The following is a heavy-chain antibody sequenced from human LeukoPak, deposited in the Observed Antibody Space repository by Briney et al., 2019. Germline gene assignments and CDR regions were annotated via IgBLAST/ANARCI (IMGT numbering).Heavy chain of an antibody. CDR3: ARGNQLLSPNWFDP. V-gene: IGHV4-39*07. J-gene: IGHJ5*02. CDR2: IYYTGNT. CDR1: GVSISSSNSY. D-gene: IGHD2-2*01. Sequence: PSETLSLTCTVSGVSISSSNSYWGWIRQPPGKGLEWIGSIYYTGNTYYNASLKSRVTMSVDTSKNQFSLKLSSVTAADTAVYYCARGNQLLSPNWFDPWGQGTLVTVSS.